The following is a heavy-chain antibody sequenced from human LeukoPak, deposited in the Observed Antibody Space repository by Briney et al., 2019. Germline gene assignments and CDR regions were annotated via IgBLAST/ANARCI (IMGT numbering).Heavy chain of an antibody. D-gene: IGHD6-13*01. Sequence: SGTLSLTCTVSGGSISSYYWSWIRQPPGKGLEWIGYIYYSGSTNYNPSLKSRVTISVDTSKNQFSLKLSSVTAADTAVYYCARVYYSSSYDYWYFDLWGRGTLVTVSS. V-gene: IGHV4-59*01. CDR2: IYYSGST. CDR3: ARVYYSSSYDYWYFDL. J-gene: IGHJ2*01. CDR1: GGSISSYY.